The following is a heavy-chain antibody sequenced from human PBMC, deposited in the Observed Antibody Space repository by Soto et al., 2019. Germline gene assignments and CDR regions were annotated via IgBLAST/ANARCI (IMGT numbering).Heavy chain of an antibody. CDR1: GGIFSSFT. Sequence: SVKVSCKASGGIFSSFTISWVLQAPGQGLEWLGGIIPIFDTPTYAQNFQGRVTITADKSTNTVYMELSSLRSEDTAVYYCATHGATTMARGAMKHYYYVMDVWGQGTTVTVSS. V-gene: IGHV1-69*06. CDR2: IIPIFDTP. D-gene: IGHD3-10*01. J-gene: IGHJ6*02. CDR3: ATHGATTMARGAMKHYYYVMDV.